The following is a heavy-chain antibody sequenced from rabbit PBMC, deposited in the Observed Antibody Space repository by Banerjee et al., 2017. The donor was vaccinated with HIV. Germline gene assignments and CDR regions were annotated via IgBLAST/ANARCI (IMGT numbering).Heavy chain of an antibody. CDR2: INTGRGTT. J-gene: IGHJ4*01. CDR1: GFYFSSSYW. Sequence: QSLEESGGDLVKPGTSLTLTCTASGFYFSSSYWICWVRQAPGKGLEWIACINTGRGTTYSASWAKARFAIAKAASTTVTLQMTSLSAADTATYFCARDYAGSSYGYRFNLWGPGTLVTVS. D-gene: IGHD4-2*01. CDR3: ARDYAGSSYGYRFNL. V-gene: IGHV1S40*01.